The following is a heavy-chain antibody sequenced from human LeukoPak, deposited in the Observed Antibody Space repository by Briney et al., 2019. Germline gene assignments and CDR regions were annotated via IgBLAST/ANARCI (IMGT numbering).Heavy chain of an antibody. V-gene: IGHV3-30*04. D-gene: IGHD2-21*02. CDR3: ARGLTDLNSH. Sequence: GRSLRLSCAASGFTFSSYAMHWVRQAPGKGLEWVAVISCEGNNKYYAGSVERRFTISRDNSKNTLYPQMNSLRAEDTAVYDCARGLTDLNSHWGQGTLVTLSS. CDR1: GFTFSSYA. J-gene: IGHJ4*02. CDR2: ISCEGNNK.